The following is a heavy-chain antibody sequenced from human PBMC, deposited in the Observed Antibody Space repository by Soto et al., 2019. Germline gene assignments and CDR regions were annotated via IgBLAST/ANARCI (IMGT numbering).Heavy chain of an antibody. Sequence: KVSCKASGYTFTSYDINWVRQATGQGLEWMGWMNPNSGNTGYAQKFQGRVTMTRNTSISTAYMELSSLRSEDTAVYYCASSYDILTGSTGGMDVWGQGTTVTVSS. D-gene: IGHD3-9*01. J-gene: IGHJ6*02. CDR1: GYTFTSYD. CDR3: ASSYDILTGSTGGMDV. CDR2: MNPNSGNT. V-gene: IGHV1-8*01.